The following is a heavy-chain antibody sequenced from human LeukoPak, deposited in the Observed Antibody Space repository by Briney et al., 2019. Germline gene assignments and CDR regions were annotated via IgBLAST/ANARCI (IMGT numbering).Heavy chain of an antibody. J-gene: IGHJ4*02. D-gene: IGHD5-24*01. Sequence: PGGSLRLSCAASGFTFSNAWMSWVRQAPGKGLEWVGRIKSKTDGGTTDYAAPVKGRFTISRDDSKNTLYLQMNSLKTEDTAVYYCTTEGVEMATISDYWGQGTLVTVSS. CDR2: IKSKTDGGTT. V-gene: IGHV3-15*01. CDR3: TTEGVEMATISDY. CDR1: GFTFSNAW.